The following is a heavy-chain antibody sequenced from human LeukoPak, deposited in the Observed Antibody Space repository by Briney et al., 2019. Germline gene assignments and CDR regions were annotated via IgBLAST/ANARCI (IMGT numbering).Heavy chain of an antibody. CDR1: GGSFSGYY. V-gene: IGHV4-34*01. CDR3: ASLAVAATKNFDY. Sequence: PSETLSLTCAVYGGSFSGYYWSWIRQPPGKGLEWIGEINHSGSTNYNPSLKSRVTISVDTSKNQFSLKLSSVTAADTAVYYCASLAVAATKNFDYWGQGTLVTVSS. J-gene: IGHJ4*02. CDR2: INHSGST. D-gene: IGHD2-15*01.